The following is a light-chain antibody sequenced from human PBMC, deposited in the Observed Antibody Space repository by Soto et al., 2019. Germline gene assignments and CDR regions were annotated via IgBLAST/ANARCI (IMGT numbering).Light chain of an antibody. J-gene: IGKJ4*01. Sequence: EIVLTQSPATLSLSPGERATLSCRASQSVSSYLAWYQQKPGQAPRLLIYDASNRATGIPARFSGSGSGTDFTLTISMLEPADFAVYYCQQRSNWRGLTFGGGTKVDIK. V-gene: IGKV3-11*01. CDR2: DAS. CDR3: QQRSNWRGLT. CDR1: QSVSSY.